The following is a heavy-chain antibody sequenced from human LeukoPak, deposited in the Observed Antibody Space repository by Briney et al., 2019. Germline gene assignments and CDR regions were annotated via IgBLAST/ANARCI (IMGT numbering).Heavy chain of an antibody. D-gene: IGHD3-3*01. Sequence: GGSLRLSCAASGFTFSSYWMSWVRQAPGKGLEWVANIKQDGSEKYYVDSVKGRFTISRDNAKNSLYLQMNSLRAEDTAVYYCARDNDFWSGYYSEACGMDVWGQGTTVTVSS. J-gene: IGHJ6*02. V-gene: IGHV3-7*03. CDR3: ARDNDFWSGYYSEACGMDV. CDR2: IKQDGSEK. CDR1: GFTFSSYW.